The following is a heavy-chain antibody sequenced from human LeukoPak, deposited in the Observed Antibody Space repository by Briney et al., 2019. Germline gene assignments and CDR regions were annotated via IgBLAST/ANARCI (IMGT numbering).Heavy chain of an antibody. J-gene: IGHJ6*02. Sequence: PGGSLRLSCAASGFXFSDYYISWIRQAPGKGLEWVSYISSSSSYTNYADSVKGRFTISRDNAKNSLYLQMNSLRAEDTAVYYCASNMVRDYYYYGMDVWGQGITVTVSS. D-gene: IGHD3-10*01. CDR1: GFXFSDYY. CDR3: ASNMVRDYYYYGMDV. V-gene: IGHV3-11*03. CDR2: ISSSSSYT.